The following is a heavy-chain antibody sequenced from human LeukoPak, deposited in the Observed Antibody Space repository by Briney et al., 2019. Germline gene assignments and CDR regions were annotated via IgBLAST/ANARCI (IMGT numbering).Heavy chain of an antibody. V-gene: IGHV1-18*01. CDR3: ARGRWQRQPFDP. J-gene: IGHJ5*02. CDR2: ISAYNFNT. Sequence: ASVKVSCKASGYIFTSYVISWVRQATGQGLEWMGCISAYNFNTNTAQNYQGRLTMTTDTSATTAYMELRNLRSDDTAIYYCARGRWQRQPFDPWGQGTLVTVSS. CDR1: GYIFTSYV. D-gene: IGHD6-25*01.